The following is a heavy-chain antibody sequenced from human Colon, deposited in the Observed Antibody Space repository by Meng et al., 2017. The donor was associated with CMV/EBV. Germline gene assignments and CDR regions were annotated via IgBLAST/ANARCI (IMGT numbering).Heavy chain of an antibody. CDR2: ISGSAGDT. D-gene: IGHD6-6*01. Sequence: GGSLRLSCAASGFNFNNYAMTWVRQAPGKGLEWVSVISGSAGDTYYADSVKGRFTISRDNSKNTLYLQMNSLRAEDTAVYYCAKGGAAREWSVDYWGQGTLVTVSS. V-gene: IGHV3-23*01. J-gene: IGHJ4*02. CDR1: GFNFNNYA. CDR3: AKGGAAREWSVDY.